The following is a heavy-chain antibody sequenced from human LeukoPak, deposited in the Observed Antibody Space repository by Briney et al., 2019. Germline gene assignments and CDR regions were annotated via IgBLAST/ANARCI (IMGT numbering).Heavy chain of an antibody. D-gene: IGHD2-15*01. CDR1: GFTFSDYY. Sequence: NPGGSLRLSCAASGFTFSDYYMTWIRQAPGKGLEWVSYMSDNGNSIYYADSVKGRFAISRDNSKNTLYLQMNSLRAEDTAVYYCAKNFLGYCSGGSCYPVIYWGQGTLVTVSS. CDR2: MSDNGNSI. J-gene: IGHJ4*02. V-gene: IGHV3-11*01. CDR3: AKNFLGYCSGGSCYPVIY.